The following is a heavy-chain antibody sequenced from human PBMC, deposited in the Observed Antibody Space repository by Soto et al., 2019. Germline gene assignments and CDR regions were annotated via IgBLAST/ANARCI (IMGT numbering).Heavy chain of an antibody. Sequence: QVQLVESGGGVVQPGRSLRLSCAASGFTFSSYGMHWVRQAPGKGLEWVAVIWYDGSNKYYADSVKGRFTISRDNSKNPLYLQMNSLRAEDTAVYYCARDRRGGSQQYYYYYGMDVWGQGTTVTVSS. D-gene: IGHD1-26*01. CDR2: IWYDGSNK. CDR3: ARDRRGGSQQYYYYYGMDV. V-gene: IGHV3-33*01. J-gene: IGHJ6*02. CDR1: GFTFSSYG.